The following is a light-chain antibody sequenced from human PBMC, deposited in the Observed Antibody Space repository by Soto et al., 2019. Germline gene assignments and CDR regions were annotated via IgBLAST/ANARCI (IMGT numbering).Light chain of an antibody. CDR1: QSIKSW. CDR2: KAS. CDR3: QQYNSYSET. Sequence: DIQMTQSPSTLSASVGDRVAITCRASQSIKSWLAWCQQKPGEAPKLLIYKASTLESGVPSRFSGSGSGTEFTLTISSLQPEDFATYYCQQYNSYSETFGQGTKVDIK. J-gene: IGKJ1*01. V-gene: IGKV1-5*03.